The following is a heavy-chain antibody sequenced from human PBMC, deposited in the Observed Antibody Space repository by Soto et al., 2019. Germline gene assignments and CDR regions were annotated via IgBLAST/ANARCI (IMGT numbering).Heavy chain of an antibody. CDR3: TTDECE. D-gene: IGHD3-3*01. J-gene: IGHJ4*02. V-gene: IGHV3-15*05. Sequence: ELQLVESGGGLVKPGGSLRLSCAASGFSFSNGWMSWVRQAPGKGLEWIGRLKSKTDVGTTDYAAPVKGRFTISRDDSKNTLYLQMNSLKIEDTAVYYCTTDECEWGQGTLVTVSS. CDR2: LKSKTDVGTT. CDR1: GFSFSNGW.